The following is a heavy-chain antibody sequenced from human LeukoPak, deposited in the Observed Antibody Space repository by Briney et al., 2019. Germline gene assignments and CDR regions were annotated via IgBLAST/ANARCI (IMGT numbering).Heavy chain of an antibody. J-gene: IGHJ6*02. CDR2: VFYSGHT. D-gene: IGHD3-9*01. CDR3: AREPFGYYDISTGQVSFGLDV. V-gene: IGHV4-61*01. Sequence: SETLSLTCTISGDSVSGGSYYWTWIRQPPGKGLEWIGNVFYSGHTNYNPSFKSRVTISADTSKNQFSLKPSSVAAADTAVYYCAREPFGYYDISTGQVSFGLDVWGQGTTVTVSS. CDR1: GDSVSGGSYY.